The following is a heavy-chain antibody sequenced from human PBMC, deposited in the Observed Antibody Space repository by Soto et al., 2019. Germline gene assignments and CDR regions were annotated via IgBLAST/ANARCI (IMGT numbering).Heavy chain of an antibody. CDR1: GFTFSSYA. CDR3: AKAPRYCSSTSCSRGYYYYYYMDV. CDR2: ISGSGGST. V-gene: IGHV3-23*01. Sequence: EVQLLESGGGLVQPGGSLRLSCAASGFTFSSYAMSWVRQAPGKGLEWVSAISGSGGSTYYADSVKGRFTIPRDTSKNTMYLQMNSLRAEATPVYYCAKAPRYCSSTSCSRGYYYYYYMDVWGKGTTVTVSS. D-gene: IGHD2-2*01. J-gene: IGHJ6*03.